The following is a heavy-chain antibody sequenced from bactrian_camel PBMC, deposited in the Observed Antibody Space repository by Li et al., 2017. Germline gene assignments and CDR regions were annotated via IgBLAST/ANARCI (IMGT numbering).Heavy chain of an antibody. J-gene: IGHJ4*01. Sequence: VQLVESGGGSVQAGGSLTLSCTASRYLEPDFFMAWFRQTPGKDRVGVAGIDPDGYPLYADSVKGRFTISQDNAKNTVILQMNSLKPEDTAMYYCAAGRGWFCPLEDRSYFYYWGQGTQVTVS. CDR1: RYLEPDFF. CDR2: IDPDGYP. CDR3: AAGRGWFCPLEDRSYFYY. D-gene: IGHD1*01. V-gene: IGHV3S53*01.